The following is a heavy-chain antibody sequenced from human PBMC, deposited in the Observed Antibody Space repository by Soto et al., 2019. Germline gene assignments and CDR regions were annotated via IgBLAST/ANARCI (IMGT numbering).Heavy chain of an antibody. V-gene: IGHV4-4*02. CDR2: IYHSGST. J-gene: IGHJ5*02. CDR1: GGSISSSNW. D-gene: IGHD4-17*01. Sequence: QVQLQESGPGLVKPSGTLSLTCAVSGGSISSSNWWSWVRQPPGKGLEWIGEIYHSGSTNYNTSLKNRVTISVVKSKHQFPLKLSSVTAADTAVYYCARVCTTVSNRFDAWGQGTLVTVSS. CDR3: ARVCTTVSNRFDA.